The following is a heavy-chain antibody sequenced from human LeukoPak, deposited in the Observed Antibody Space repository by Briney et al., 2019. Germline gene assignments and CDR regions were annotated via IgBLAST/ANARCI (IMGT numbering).Heavy chain of an antibody. CDR2: MYYSGST. D-gene: IGHD3-16*01. Sequence: SETLSLTCIVSGGSISNYYWTWIRQPPGKGLEWIGYMYYSGSTNYNPSLKSRVTISVDTSKNQFSLKLSSVTAADTAVYYCARETSQKGAHYMDVWGKGTTVTISS. V-gene: IGHV4-59*01. CDR3: ARETSQKGAHYMDV. J-gene: IGHJ6*03. CDR1: GGSISNYY.